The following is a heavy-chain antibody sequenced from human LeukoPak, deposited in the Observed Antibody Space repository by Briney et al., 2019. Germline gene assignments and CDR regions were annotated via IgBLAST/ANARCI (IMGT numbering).Heavy chain of an antibody. Sequence: GGSLRLSCAASGFTVSSNYMSWVRQAPGKGLEWVAVIWYDGNNKYYGDSVKGRFTISRDNSKNTLYLQMNSLRAEDTAVYYCARDRWSSTSYNDYWGQGTLVTVSS. D-gene: IGHD2-2*01. CDR1: GFTVSSNY. CDR3: ARDRWSSTSYNDY. J-gene: IGHJ4*02. CDR2: IWYDGNNK. V-gene: IGHV3-33*08.